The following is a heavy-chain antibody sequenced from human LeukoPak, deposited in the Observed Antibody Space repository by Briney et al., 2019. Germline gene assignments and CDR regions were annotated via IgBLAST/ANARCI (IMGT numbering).Heavy chain of an antibody. J-gene: IGHJ4*02. CDR1: GYTFTGYY. Sequence: SVKVSCKASGYTFTGYYMHWVRQAPGQGLEWMGWINPILGIANYAQKFQGRVTITADTSATTAYMELSSLRSEDTAVYYCARDLELRGAWGQGTLVTVSS. D-gene: IGHD3-10*01. V-gene: IGHV1-69*10. CDR3: ARDLELRGA. CDR2: INPILGIA.